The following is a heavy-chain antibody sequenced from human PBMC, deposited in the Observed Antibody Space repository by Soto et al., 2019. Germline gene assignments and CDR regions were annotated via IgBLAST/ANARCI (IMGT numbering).Heavy chain of an antibody. CDR1: GLIFSDVW. J-gene: IGHJ5*01. V-gene: IGHV3-15*01. CDR2: IKTKPDDVTI. CDR3: TTSNLGVDF. Sequence: GGSLRLSCAASGLIFSDVWMAWVRQAPGKGLEWVGRIKTKPDDVTIDYAAPVRGRFTISRDDSKNTLYLQMTSLTPDDTGVYYCTTSNLGVDFWGPGTLVTFSS.